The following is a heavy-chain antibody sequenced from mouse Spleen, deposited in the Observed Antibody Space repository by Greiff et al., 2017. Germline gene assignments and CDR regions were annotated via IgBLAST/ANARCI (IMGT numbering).Heavy chain of an antibody. Sequence: EVQLVESGGGLVQPKGSLKLSCAASGFSFNTYAMNWVRQATGKGLEWVARIRSKSNNYATYYADSVKDRFTISRDDSESMLYLQMNNLKTEDTAMYYCVRDGTTGFDYWGQGTTLTVSS. V-gene: IGHV10-1*01. CDR2: IRSKSNNYAT. CDR3: VRDGTTGFDY. CDR1: GFSFNTYA. D-gene: IGHD2-12*01. J-gene: IGHJ2*01.